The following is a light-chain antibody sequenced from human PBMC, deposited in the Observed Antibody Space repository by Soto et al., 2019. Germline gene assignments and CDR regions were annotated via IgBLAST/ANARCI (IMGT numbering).Light chain of an antibody. CDR2: DAS. CDR1: QSASSY. V-gene: IGKV3-11*01. J-gene: IGKJ4*01. CDR3: QQRTHSTLT. Sequence: IVLTQSPATLSLSPGERATLSCRASQSASSYLAWYQQKPGPAPRALIYDASNRATGIPARFSGSGSGTDFTLTISSLENEDFAVYDGQQRTHSTLTFGGGTKVDIK.